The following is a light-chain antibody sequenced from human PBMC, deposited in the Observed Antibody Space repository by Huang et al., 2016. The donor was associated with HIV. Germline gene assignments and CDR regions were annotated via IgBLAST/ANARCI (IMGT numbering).Light chain of an antibody. CDR3: QQRGNWPPIT. V-gene: IGKV3-11*01. CDR2: YAS. Sequence: EIVLTQSPATLSVSTGESATLSCRASQSISNYLAWYQQKPGQPPRLRTYYASNMATGVPVRFSGSGSGTDFTLTISSLEPEDFAVYYCQQRGNWPPITFGEGTRLDIK. CDR1: QSISNY. J-gene: IGKJ5*01.